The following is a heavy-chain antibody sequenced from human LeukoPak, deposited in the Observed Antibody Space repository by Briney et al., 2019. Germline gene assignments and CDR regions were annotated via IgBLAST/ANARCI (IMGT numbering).Heavy chain of an antibody. CDR2: INPNSGGT. V-gene: IGHV1-2*02. CDR3: ARVGGSSPFTAFDI. Sequence: AASVKVSCKASGYTFTGYYMHWVRQAPGQGLEWMGWINPNSGGTNYAQKFQGRVTMTRDTSISTAYMELSRLRSDDTAVYYCARVGGSSPFTAFDIWGQGTMVTVSS. CDR1: GYTFTGYY. J-gene: IGHJ3*02. D-gene: IGHD1-26*01.